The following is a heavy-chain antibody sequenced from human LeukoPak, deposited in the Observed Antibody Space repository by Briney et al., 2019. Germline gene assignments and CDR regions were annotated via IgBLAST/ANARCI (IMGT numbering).Heavy chain of an antibody. CDR2: ISSSSSYI. V-gene: IGHV3-21*01. D-gene: IGHD6-6*01. CDR3: ARLQQYSSSSTY. Sequence: PGGSLRLSCAASGFTFSSYSMNWVRQAPGKGLEWVSSISSSSSYIYYADSVKGRFTISRDNAKNSLYLQMDSLRAEDTAVYYCARLQQYSSSSTYWGQGTLVTVSS. CDR1: GFTFSSYS. J-gene: IGHJ4*02.